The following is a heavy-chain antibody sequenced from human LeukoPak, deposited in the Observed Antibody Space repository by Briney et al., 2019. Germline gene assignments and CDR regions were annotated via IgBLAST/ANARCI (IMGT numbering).Heavy chain of an antibody. D-gene: IGHD2-2*01. Sequence: SVKVSCKASGGTFSSYAISWVRQAPGQGLEWMGGIIPIFGTANYVQKFQGRVTITADESTSTAYMGLSSLRSEDTAVYYCARGNPPIPYCSSTSCPVDAFDIWGQGTMVTVSS. CDR1: GGTFSSYA. V-gene: IGHV1-69*01. CDR3: ARGNPPIPYCSSTSCPVDAFDI. CDR2: IIPIFGTA. J-gene: IGHJ3*02.